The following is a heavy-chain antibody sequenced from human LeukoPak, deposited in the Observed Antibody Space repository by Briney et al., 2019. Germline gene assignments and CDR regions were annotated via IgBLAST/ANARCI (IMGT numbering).Heavy chain of an antibody. CDR3: ARDLAVKGDRDAFDI. V-gene: IGHV3-21*01. D-gene: IGHD3-16*01. J-gene: IGHJ3*02. Sequence: PGGSLRLSCAASGSTLSSYSMNWVRQAPGKGLEWVSSISSSSSYIYYADTVKGRFTISRDNAKKSLYLQMNSLRAEDTAVYYCARDLAVKGDRDAFDIWGQGTMVTVSP. CDR1: GSTLSSYS. CDR2: ISSSSSYI.